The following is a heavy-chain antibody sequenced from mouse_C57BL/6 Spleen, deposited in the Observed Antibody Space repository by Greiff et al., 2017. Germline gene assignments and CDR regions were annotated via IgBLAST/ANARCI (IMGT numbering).Heavy chain of an antibody. CDR1: GFTFSDYG. J-gene: IGHJ2*01. CDR2: ISSGSSTI. CDR3: ARHGYDGYFGY. D-gene: IGHD2-2*01. Sequence: DVKLQESGGGLVKPGGSLKLSCAASGFTFSDYGMHWVRQAPEKGLEWVAYISSGSSTIYYADTVKGRFTISRDNAKNTLFLQMSSLRSDDTAMYYCARHGYDGYFGYWGQGTTLTVSS. V-gene: IGHV5-17*01.